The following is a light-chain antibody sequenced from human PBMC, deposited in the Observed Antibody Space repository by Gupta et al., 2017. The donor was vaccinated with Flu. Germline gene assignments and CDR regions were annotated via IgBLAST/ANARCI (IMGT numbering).Light chain of an antibody. CDR3: ASDASGATWK. CDR1: TNDVGGYNY. CDR2: EVT. J-gene: IGLJ3*02. V-gene: IGLV2-14*01. Sequence: QSALTQPASVSGSPGQSVTISCTGTTNDVGGYNYVSWYQQHPGKAPKLLIYEVTNRPSGVSTRFSGSKSGHTASLTISGLQAEDEAYYYCASDASGATWKFGGGTMLTAL.